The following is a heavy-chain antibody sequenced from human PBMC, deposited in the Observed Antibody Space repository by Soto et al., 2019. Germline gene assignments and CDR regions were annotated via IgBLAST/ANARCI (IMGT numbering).Heavy chain of an antibody. CDR1: GFTFDDYG. CDR2: INWNGVST. J-gene: IGHJ4*02. V-gene: IGHV3-20*04. Sequence: EVQLVESGGGVVRPGGSLRLSCAASGFTFDDYGMSWVRQAPGKGLEWVSGINWNGVSTGYADSVKGRFTISRDNTENSQYLPMNSLSAEDTALYYCASLYCSGGSCLRWGQGTLVTVSS. CDR3: ASLYCSGGSCLR. D-gene: IGHD2-15*01.